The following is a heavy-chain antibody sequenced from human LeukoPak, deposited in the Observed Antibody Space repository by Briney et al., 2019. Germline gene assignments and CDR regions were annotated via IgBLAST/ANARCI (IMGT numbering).Heavy chain of an antibody. CDR3: ARVLALPITGKTVPYFDY. Sequence: PGGSLRLSCAASGFTFSDYYMSWIRQAPGEGLEWVSYISRGGSTIYYGDSVKGRFTISRDNAKNSLYLQMNSLRAEDTAVYYCARVLALPITGKTVPYFDYWGQGTLVTVSS. CDR2: ISRGGSTI. V-gene: IGHV3-11*04. J-gene: IGHJ4*02. D-gene: IGHD1/OR15-1a*01. CDR1: GFTFSDYY.